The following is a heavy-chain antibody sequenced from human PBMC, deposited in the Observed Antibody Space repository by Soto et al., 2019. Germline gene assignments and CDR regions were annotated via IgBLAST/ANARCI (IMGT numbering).Heavy chain of an antibody. J-gene: IGHJ5*02. CDR2: INPSGGST. Sequence: PSVKVSCKASGYTFTSYYMHWVRQAPGQGLEWMGIINPSGGSTSYAQKFQGRVTMTRDTSTSTVYMELSSLRSEDTAVYYCARDRITIFGVVIPTALAPWGQGTLVTVSS. D-gene: IGHD3-3*01. V-gene: IGHV1-46*01. CDR1: GYTFTSYY. CDR3: ARDRITIFGVVIPTALAP.